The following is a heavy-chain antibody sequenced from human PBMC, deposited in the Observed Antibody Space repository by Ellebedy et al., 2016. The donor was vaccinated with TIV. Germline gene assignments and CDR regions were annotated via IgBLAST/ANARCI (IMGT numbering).Heavy chain of an antibody. D-gene: IGHD1-14*01. CDR2: ISGSGATT. J-gene: IGHJ3*01. Sequence: GESLKISCVVSGFSFRASAMSWVRQAPGKGLEWVSHISGSGATTHYADTVKGRVTISRDNSKNTLYLEVNSLRLEDTAVYYCAKDGGITLRGKGAFDFWGRGTNVTVS. CDR1: GFSFRASA. V-gene: IGHV3-23*01. CDR3: AKDGGITLRGKGAFDF.